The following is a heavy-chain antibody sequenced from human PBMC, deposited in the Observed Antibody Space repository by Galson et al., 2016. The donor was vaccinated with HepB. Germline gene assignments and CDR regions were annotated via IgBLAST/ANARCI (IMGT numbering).Heavy chain of an antibody. V-gene: IGHV3-11*06. CDR3: GRVYTGYDFWRRRGYGVDY. Sequence: SLRLSCAASGFSFSDYYMTWIRQAPGKGLEWVSYLSGNSNFRNYADSVRGRFTISGDNAENSLYLQMNSLIVEDTAVYYGGRVYTGYDFWRRRGYGVDYWGKGTLVTVSS. J-gene: IGHJ4*02. D-gene: IGHD3-3*01. CDR1: GFSFSDYY. CDR2: LSGNSNFR.